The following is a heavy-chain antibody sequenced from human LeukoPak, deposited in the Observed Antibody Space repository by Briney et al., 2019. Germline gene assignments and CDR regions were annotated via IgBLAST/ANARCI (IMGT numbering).Heavy chain of an antibody. J-gene: IGHJ4*02. CDR3: ARSYYYGSGSYSFDY. CDR2: IYYSGST. CDR1: GGSISSSSYY. D-gene: IGHD3-10*01. Sequence: SETLSLTCTVSGGSISSSSYYWSWIRQPPGKGLEWIGYIYYSGSTNYNPSLKSRVTISVDTSKNQFSLKLSSVTAADTAVYYCARSYYYGSGSYSFDYWGQGTLVTVSS. V-gene: IGHV4-61*01.